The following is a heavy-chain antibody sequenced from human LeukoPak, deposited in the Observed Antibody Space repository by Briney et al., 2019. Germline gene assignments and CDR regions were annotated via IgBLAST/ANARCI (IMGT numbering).Heavy chain of an antibody. CDR1: GFTFSSYE. Sequence: GGSLRLSCAASGFTFSSYEMNWVRQAPGKGLEWVSYISSSGSTIYYADSVKGRFTISRDNAKNSLYLQMNSLRAEDTAVYYCTRDPYSGSYYFDYWGQGTLVTVSS. V-gene: IGHV3-48*03. J-gene: IGHJ4*02. D-gene: IGHD1-26*01. CDR3: TRDPYSGSYYFDY. CDR2: ISSSGSTI.